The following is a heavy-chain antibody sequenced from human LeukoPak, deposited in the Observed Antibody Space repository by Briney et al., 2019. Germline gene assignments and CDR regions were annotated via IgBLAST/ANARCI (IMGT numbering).Heavy chain of an antibody. Sequence: PSETLSLTCTVSGGSISSYYWSWIRQPPGKGLEWIGYIFYSGSTNYNPSLKSRVTISVDTSKNQFSLKLSSVTAADTAVYYCARDMGIAAADYWGQGTLVTVSS. CDR3: ARDMGIAAADY. CDR2: IFYSGST. D-gene: IGHD6-13*01. CDR1: GGSISSYY. J-gene: IGHJ4*02. V-gene: IGHV4-59*01.